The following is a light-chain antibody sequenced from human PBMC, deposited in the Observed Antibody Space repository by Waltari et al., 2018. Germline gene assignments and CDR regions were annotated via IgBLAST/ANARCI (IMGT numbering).Light chain of an antibody. J-gene: IGLJ2*01. CDR3: QVWDSSRDLVL. Sequence: SYVLTQPPSVSVAPGRTATITCGGDKIGRTGVNWYQQRPGQAPVLVVYDDSDRPSDIPERFSGSISGNMATLTVSRVEAGDEADYYCQVWDSSRDLVLIGGGTKLTVL. CDR2: DDS. CDR1: KIGRTG. V-gene: IGLV3-21*03.